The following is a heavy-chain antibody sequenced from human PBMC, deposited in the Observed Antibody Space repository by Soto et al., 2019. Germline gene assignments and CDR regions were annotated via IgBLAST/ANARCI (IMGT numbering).Heavy chain of an antibody. CDR1: GGSISSGGYY. CDR2: IYYSGST. D-gene: IGHD1-1*01. V-gene: IGHV4-31*03. Sequence: SETLSLTCTVSGGSISSGGYYWSWIRQHPGKGLEWIGYIYYSGSTYYNPSLKSRVTISVDTSKNQFSLKLSSVTAADTAVYYCARESDWNDVDYFDYWGQGTLVTVSS. CDR3: ARESDWNDVDYFDY. J-gene: IGHJ4*02.